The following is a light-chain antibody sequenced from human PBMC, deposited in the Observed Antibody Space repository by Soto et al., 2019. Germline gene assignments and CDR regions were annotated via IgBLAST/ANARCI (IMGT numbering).Light chain of an antibody. J-gene: IGKJ1*01. V-gene: IGKV1-39*01. Sequence: DIQMTQSPSSLSASVGDEVTITCRASQSVSKYLHWYQHKPGKAPKLLIYAASNLQSGVPSRFSGSGSVTGFTLTITSLQPDDFATYYCQQTYSTPGTFGQGTKVEIK. CDR3: QQTYSTPGT. CDR1: QSVSKY. CDR2: AAS.